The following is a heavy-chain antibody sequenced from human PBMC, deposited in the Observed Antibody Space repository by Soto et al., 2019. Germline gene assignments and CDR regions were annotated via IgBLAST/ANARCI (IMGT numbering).Heavy chain of an antibody. CDR3: ARITRRDSLYYVDY. CDR2: IHYSGST. CDR1: GVSISGYY. V-gene: IGHV4-59*01. J-gene: IGHJ4*01. D-gene: IGHD1-20*01. Sequence: SEILSLTCTVSGVSISGYYCSWIRPPPGKGLEWIGYIHYSGSTNYNPSLKSRVTISVDTSQKQCSLKLSSVTAADTAVYFCARITRRDSLYYVDYWGHGILVTVSS.